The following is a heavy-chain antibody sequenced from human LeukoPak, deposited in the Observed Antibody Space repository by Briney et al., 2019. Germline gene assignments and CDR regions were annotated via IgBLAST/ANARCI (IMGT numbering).Heavy chain of an antibody. D-gene: IGHD2-21*02. V-gene: IGHV4-31*03. J-gene: IGHJ5*02. CDR3: ARKNCGGDCYSFNWFDP. CDR2: IYYSGSP. CDR1: GGSISSGGYY. Sequence: SETLSLTCTVSGGSISSGGYYWSWIRQHPGKGLEWIGNIYYSGSPNYNPSLKGRITISVDTSKNQFSLKLSSVTAADTAVYYCARKNCGGDCYSFNWFDPWGQGTLVTVSS.